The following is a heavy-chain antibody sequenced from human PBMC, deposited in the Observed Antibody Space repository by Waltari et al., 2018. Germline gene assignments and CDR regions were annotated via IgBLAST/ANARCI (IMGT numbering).Heavy chain of an antibody. J-gene: IGHJ6*02. Sequence: QAQLVQSGPEVKKPGASVRLSCKASGYWFTNYGIGWVRQAPGQGLEWMGWTSPYNGDTNYAQNLQGRVTVTADTSTGTAHMDLRSLKSEDTAVYYCVRESIGWFAMDVWGQGSTVTVSS. CDR1: GYWFTNYG. CDR3: VRESIGWFAMDV. D-gene: IGHD6-19*01. CDR2: TSPYNGDT. V-gene: IGHV1-18*04.